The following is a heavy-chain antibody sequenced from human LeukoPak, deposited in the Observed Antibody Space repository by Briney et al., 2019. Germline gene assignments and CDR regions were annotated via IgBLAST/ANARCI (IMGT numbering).Heavy chain of an antibody. J-gene: IGHJ4*02. V-gene: IGHV1-2*02. D-gene: IGHD3-16*02. Sequence: ASVKVSCKASGYTFTGYYMHWVRQAPGQGLEWMGWINPNSGGTNYAQKFQGRVTMTRDTSISTAYMELSRLRSDDTAVYYCARASYDYVWGSYPWGYFDYWGQGTLVTVSS. CDR2: INPNSGGT. CDR1: GYTFTGYY. CDR3: ARASYDYVWGSYPWGYFDY.